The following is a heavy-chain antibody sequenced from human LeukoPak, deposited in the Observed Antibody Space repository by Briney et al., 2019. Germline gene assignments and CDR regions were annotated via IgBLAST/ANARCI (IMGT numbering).Heavy chain of an antibody. Sequence: PGGSLRLSCEVSGFTFSAYGIHWVRQSPGKGLEWVAFVRYYGRHKFYADSVKGRFIVSKDNSRTTLQLQMNSLRSEDTAVYFCARGGARDIWYFAYWGQGIRVTVSS. J-gene: IGHJ4*02. V-gene: IGHV3-30*02. D-gene: IGHD2-21*01. CDR1: GFTFSAYG. CDR2: VRYYGRHK. CDR3: ARGGARDIWYFAY.